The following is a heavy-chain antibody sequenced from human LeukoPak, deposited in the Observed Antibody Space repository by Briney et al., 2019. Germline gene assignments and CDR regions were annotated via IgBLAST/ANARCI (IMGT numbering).Heavy chain of an antibody. Sequence: GRSLRLSCAASGFTFSSYGMHWVRQAPGKGLEWVAFIRYDGSNKYYADSVKGRFTISRDNSKNTLYLQMNSLRAEDTAVYYCARESGWGLPHAFDFWGQGTMVTVSS. D-gene: IGHD3-3*01. V-gene: IGHV3-30*02. CDR1: GFTFSSYG. CDR2: IRYDGSNK. CDR3: ARESGWGLPHAFDF. J-gene: IGHJ3*01.